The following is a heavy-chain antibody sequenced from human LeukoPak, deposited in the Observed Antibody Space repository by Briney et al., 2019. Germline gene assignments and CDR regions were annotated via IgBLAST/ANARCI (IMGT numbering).Heavy chain of an antibody. V-gene: IGHV3-21*01. Sequence: GGSLRLSCAASGFTFSSYSMNWVRQAPGKGLEWVSSISSSSSYIYYADSVKGRFTISGDNAKNSLCLQMNSLGAEDTAVYYCARDRTYDSSGYYGAFDIWGQGTMVTVSS. CDR2: ISSSSSYI. CDR1: GFTFSSYS. D-gene: IGHD3-22*01. J-gene: IGHJ3*02. CDR3: ARDRTYDSSGYYGAFDI.